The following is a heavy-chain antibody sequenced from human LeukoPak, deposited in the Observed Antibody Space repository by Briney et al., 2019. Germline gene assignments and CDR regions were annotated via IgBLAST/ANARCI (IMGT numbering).Heavy chain of an antibody. D-gene: IGHD2-2*01. CDR1: GYTFTGYY. CDR2: NNPNSGDT. J-gene: IGHJ4*02. Sequence: ASAMLSCKAFGYTFTGYYIHWVRQAPGQGLEWMGWNNPNSGDTKYAQKFQGRVTMTRDTSISTAYMELNSLRSDDTAVYYCARYCSTATCSEGDVYWGQGTLVTVSS. V-gene: IGHV1-2*02. CDR3: ARYCSTATCSEGDVY.